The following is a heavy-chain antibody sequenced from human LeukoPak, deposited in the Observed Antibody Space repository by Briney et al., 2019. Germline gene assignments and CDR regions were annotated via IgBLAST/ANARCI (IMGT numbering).Heavy chain of an antibody. CDR1: GGSTSSYY. D-gene: IGHD5-24*01. J-gene: IGHJ4*02. CDR2: IYHSGNT. CDR3: ARVGSYNFDY. V-gene: IGHV4-59*13. Sequence: SETLSLTCTVSGGSTSSYYWSWIRQPPGKGLEWIGYIYHSGNTNCNPSLKSRVTLSLDTSKNQFSLNLSSVTAADTAVYYCARVGSYNFDYWGQGTLVTVSS.